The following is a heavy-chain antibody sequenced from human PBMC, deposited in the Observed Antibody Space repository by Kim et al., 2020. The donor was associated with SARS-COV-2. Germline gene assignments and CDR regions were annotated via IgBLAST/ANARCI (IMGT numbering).Heavy chain of an antibody. CDR2: IYYSGST. CDR1: GGSISSYY. Sequence: SETLSLTCTVSGGSISSYYWSWIRQPPGKGLEWIGYIYYSGSTNYNPSLKSRVTISVDTSKNQFSLKLSSVTAADTAVYYCARSAGLDYWGQGTLVTVSS. CDR3: ARSAGLDY. V-gene: IGHV4-59*08. D-gene: IGHD6-13*01. J-gene: IGHJ4*02.